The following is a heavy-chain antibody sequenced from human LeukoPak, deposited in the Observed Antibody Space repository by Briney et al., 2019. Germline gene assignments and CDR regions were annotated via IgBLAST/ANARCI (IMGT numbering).Heavy chain of an antibody. Sequence: GASVKVSFTTSGYSFTIYAINWVRQAPGQGLEFMGWINTGTGNPTYAQGFTGRFVFSLDTSVSTAYLQISTLKAEDTAVYYCASIGAQSFDYWGQGSLVTVSS. CDR3: ASIGAQSFDY. CDR1: GYSFTIYA. V-gene: IGHV7-4-1*02. D-gene: IGHD3-10*01. J-gene: IGHJ4*02. CDR2: INTGTGNP.